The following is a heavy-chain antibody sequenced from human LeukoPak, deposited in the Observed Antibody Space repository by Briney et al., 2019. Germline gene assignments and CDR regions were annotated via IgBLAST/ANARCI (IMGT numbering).Heavy chain of an antibody. CDR2: IYYSGST. Sequence: PSETLSLTCSVSGGSINSGCWSWIRQPPGKGLEWIGSIYYSGSTYYNPSLKSRVTISVDTSKNQFSLKLSSVTAADTAVYYCARHGENWFGELSPFDYWGQGTLVTVSS. D-gene: IGHD3-10*01. CDR1: GGSINSGC. V-gene: IGHV4-39*01. J-gene: IGHJ4*02. CDR3: ARHGENWFGELSPFDY.